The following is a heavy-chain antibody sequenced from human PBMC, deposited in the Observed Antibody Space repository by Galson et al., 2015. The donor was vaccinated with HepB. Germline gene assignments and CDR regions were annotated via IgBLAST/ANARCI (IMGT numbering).Heavy chain of an antibody. CDR3: ARGGYSYGSHAFDI. J-gene: IGHJ3*02. D-gene: IGHD5-18*01. Sequence: ETLSLTCTVSGGSISSYYWSWIRQPPGKGLEWIGYIYYSGSTNYNPSLKSRVTISVDTSKNQFSLKLSSVTAADTAVYYCARGGYSYGSHAFDIWGQGTMVTVSS. V-gene: IGHV4-59*01. CDR2: IYYSGST. CDR1: GGSISSYY.